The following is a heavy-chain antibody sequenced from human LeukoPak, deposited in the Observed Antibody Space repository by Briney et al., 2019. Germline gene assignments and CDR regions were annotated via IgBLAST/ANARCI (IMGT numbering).Heavy chain of an antibody. CDR1: GGSISSYY. Sequence: SETLSLTCTVSGGSISSYYWSWIRQPAGKGLEWIGRIYTSGSTNYNPSLKSRVTMSVDTSKNQFSLKLSSVTAADTAVYYCARDTYYYDSSGYPLDYWGQGTLVTVSS. CDR3: ARDTYYYDSSGYPLDY. CDR2: IYTSGST. D-gene: IGHD3-22*01. V-gene: IGHV4-4*07. J-gene: IGHJ4*02.